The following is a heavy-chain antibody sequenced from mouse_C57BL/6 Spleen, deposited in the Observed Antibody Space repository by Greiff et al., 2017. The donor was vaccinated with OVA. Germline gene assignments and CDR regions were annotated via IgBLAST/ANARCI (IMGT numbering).Heavy chain of an antibody. Sequence: VQLQQSGTELVKPGASVKISCKASGYAFSSSWMNWVKQRPGKGLEWIGRIYPGDGDTTYNGKFKGKATLTAGKSSSTAYMQLSSLTSEDSAVYFCATYGSSPAWFAYWGQGTLVTVSA. J-gene: IGHJ3*01. CDR3: ATYGSSPAWFAY. CDR1: GYAFSSSW. D-gene: IGHD1-1*01. V-gene: IGHV1-82*01. CDR2: IYPGDGDT.